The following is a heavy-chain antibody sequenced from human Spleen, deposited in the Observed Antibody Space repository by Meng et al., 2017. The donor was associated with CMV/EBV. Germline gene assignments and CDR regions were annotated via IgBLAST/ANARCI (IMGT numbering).Heavy chain of an antibody. V-gene: IGHV3-7*01. CDR1: GFTFSDSW. CDR2: IKQDGSEK. Sequence: GESLRLSCAASGFTFSDSWMSWVRQAPGKGLEWVANIKQDGSEKNYVDSVKGRFTISRDNAKNSLHLQMNSLRGEDTAMYYCAKDSYSKGDYWGHGTLVTVSS. J-gene: IGHJ4*01. CDR3: AKDSYSKGDY. D-gene: IGHD4-11*01.